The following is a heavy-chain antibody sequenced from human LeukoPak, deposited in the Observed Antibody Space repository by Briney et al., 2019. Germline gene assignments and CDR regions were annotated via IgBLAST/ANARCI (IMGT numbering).Heavy chain of an antibody. J-gene: IGHJ4*02. CDR2: ISSTSNTI. Sequence: GGSLRLSCATSGFTYSDYAMNWVRQAPGKGLEWVSYISSTSNTIYYADSVKGRFTISIDNAKNSLYLQMNSLRAEDTAVYYCSRFSSVAAQYWGQGTLVTVSS. V-gene: IGHV3-48*01. CDR1: GFTYSDYA. CDR3: SRFSSVAAQY. D-gene: IGHD6-6*01.